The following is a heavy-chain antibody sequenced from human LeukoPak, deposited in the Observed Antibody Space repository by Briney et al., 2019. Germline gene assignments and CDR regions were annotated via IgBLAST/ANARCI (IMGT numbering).Heavy chain of an antibody. CDR1: GGSISSYY. CDR2: IYYSGST. CDR3: ARGPETPYYYYYMDV. D-gene: IGHD1-14*01. Sequence: SETLSLTCTVSGGSISSYYWSWIRQPPGKGLEWIGYIYYSGSTNYNPSLKSRVTISVNTSKNQFSLKLSSVTAADTAVYYCARGPETPYYYYYMDVWGKGTTVTVS. J-gene: IGHJ6*03. V-gene: IGHV4-59*01.